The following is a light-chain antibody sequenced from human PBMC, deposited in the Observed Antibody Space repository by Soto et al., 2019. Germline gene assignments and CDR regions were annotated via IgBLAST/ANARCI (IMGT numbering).Light chain of an antibody. CDR3: QQRSNGQRT. CDR1: QSVSSY. V-gene: IGKV3-11*01. CDR2: DAS. J-gene: IGKJ1*01. Sequence: EIVLTQSPATLSLSPGERATLSCRASQSVSSYLAWFQQEPGQAPRLLIYDASNRATGIPARFSGSGSGTDFTLTISSLEPEEFAVYYCQQRSNGQRTFGQGTKVDIK.